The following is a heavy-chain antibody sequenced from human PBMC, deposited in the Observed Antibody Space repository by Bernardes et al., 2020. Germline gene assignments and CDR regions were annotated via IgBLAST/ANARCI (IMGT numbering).Heavy chain of an antibody. V-gene: IGHV4-61*01. CDR3: EIAVAGKDY. D-gene: IGHD6-19*01. Sequence: SQTLSPTCTVSGGSVRSGSYYWSWIRQPPGKGLEWIGYIYYSGSTNYNPSLKSRVTISVDTSKNQFSLKLSSVTAADTAVYYCEIAVAGKDYWGQGTLVTGSP. CDR1: GGSVRSGSYY. CDR2: IYYSGST. J-gene: IGHJ4*02.